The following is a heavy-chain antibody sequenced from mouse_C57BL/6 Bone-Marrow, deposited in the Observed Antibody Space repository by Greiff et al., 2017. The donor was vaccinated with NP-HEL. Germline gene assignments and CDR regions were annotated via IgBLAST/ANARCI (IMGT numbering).Heavy chain of an antibody. CDR1: GYTFTSYW. J-gene: IGHJ2*01. Sequence: QVQLQQPGAELVKPGASVKMSCKASGYTFTSYWITWVKQRPGQGLEWIGDIYPGSGSTNYNEKFKSKATLTVDKSSSTAYMQLSSLTSEDSAVYYCRLTEKNYWDQGTTLTVSA. D-gene: IGHD2-13*01. V-gene: IGHV1-55*01. CDR2: IYPGSGST. CDR3: RLTEKNY.